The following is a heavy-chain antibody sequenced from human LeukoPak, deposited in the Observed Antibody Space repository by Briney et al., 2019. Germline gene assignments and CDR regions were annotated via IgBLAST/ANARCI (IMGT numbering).Heavy chain of an antibody. Sequence: GGSLRLSCAASGFTLSDYYVSWIRQAPGKGLEWVAFISNSGFTTYYADSVKGRFTVSRDNAKDSVSLQMDSLRADDTARYYCAREDSGGNSFDHRGQGAQVTVS. CDR2: ISNSGFTT. CDR3: AREDSGGNSFDH. D-gene: IGHD4/OR15-4a*01. J-gene: IGHJ4*02. CDR1: GFTLSDYY. V-gene: IGHV3-11*01.